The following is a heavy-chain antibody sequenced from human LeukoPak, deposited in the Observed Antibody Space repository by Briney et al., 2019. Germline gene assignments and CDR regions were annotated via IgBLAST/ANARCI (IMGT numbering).Heavy chain of an antibody. CDR3: ARVLHKRNYDSSVYYGY. J-gene: IGHJ4*02. CDR2: INAGNGNT. CDR1: GYTFTSYA. V-gene: IGHV1-3*03. Sequence: ASVKVSCKASGYTFTSYAMHWVRQAPGQRLEWMGWINAGNGNTKYSQEFQGRVTMTRNTSISTAYMELSSLRSEDTAVYYCARVLHKRNYDSSVYYGYWGQGTLVTVSS. D-gene: IGHD3-22*01.